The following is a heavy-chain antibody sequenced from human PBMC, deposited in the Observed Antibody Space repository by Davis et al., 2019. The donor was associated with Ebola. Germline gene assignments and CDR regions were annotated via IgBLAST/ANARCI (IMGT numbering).Heavy chain of an antibody. CDR1: GHTFTSHC. CDR3: ARGYGPKCRGGTCVNDS. Sequence: SVTVSCMASGHTFTSHCISWVRHAPGPGLQRMGWISAYNRNTNYAQKLQGRVTMTTDTSTNIAYMALGGLRSDDTAVYYCARGYGPKCRGGTCVNDSWGQGTLVTVSS. V-gene: IGHV1-18*01. D-gene: IGHD2-15*01. CDR2: ISAYNRNT. J-gene: IGHJ4*02.